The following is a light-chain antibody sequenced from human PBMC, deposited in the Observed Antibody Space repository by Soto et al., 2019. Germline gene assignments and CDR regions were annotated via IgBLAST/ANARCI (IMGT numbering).Light chain of an antibody. CDR1: QSISSW. CDR2: KAS. Sequence: DIQMTQSPSTLSASVGDRVTITCRASQSISSWLAWYQQKPGKAPKLLIYKASSLESGVPSRFSGSGSGTEFTLTISSPQPDDFATYYCQQYDSQSYTFGQGTKLEIK. J-gene: IGKJ2*01. CDR3: QQYDSQSYT. V-gene: IGKV1-5*03.